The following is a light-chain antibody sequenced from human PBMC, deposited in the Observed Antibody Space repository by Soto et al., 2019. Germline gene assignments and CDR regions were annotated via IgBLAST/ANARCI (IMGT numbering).Light chain of an antibody. CDR3: QHENSFPPWT. Sequence: DIQMTQSPSSVSSSVRDRVTITCRASQGITSWLAWFQQKQGKAPQLLIYGASSLASGVPKRFSGSGCGTEFTLTIRNLQPEDVATYYCQHENSFPPWTFGQGTKVEIK. CDR2: GAS. CDR1: QGITSW. J-gene: IGKJ1*01. V-gene: IGKV1-12*01.